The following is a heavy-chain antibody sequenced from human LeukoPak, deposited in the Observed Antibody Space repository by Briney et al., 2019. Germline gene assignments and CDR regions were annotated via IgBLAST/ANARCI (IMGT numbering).Heavy chain of an antibody. D-gene: IGHD6-19*01. CDR3: ARANIAVTGAFDY. Sequence: GRFVFSLDTSVSTAYLQISSLKAEDTAVYYCARANIAVTGAFDYWGQGTLVTVSS. J-gene: IGHJ4*02. V-gene: IGHV7-4-1*02.